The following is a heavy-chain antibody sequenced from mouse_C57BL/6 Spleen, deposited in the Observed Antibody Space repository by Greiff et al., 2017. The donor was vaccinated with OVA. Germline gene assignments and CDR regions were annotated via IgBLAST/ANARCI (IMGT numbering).Heavy chain of an antibody. CDR3: TEDGTYFDY. V-gene: IGHV6-3*01. D-gene: IGHD4-1*01. J-gene: IGHJ2*01. CDR2: IRLKSDNYAT. CDR1: GFTFSNYW. Sequence: LQQSGGGLVQPGGSLKLSCVASGFTFSNYWMNWVRQSPEKGLEWVAQIRLKSDNYATHYAESVKGKFTISRDDSKRSVYLQMNNLRAEDTGIYYCTEDGTYFDYWGQGTTLTVSS.